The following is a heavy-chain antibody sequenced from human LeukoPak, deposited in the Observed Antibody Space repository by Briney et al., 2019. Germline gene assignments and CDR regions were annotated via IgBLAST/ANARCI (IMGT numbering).Heavy chain of an antibody. CDR2: INPHSGGT. CDR1: GYTFTNYY. J-gene: IGHJ3*02. Sequence: VASVKVSCKASGYTFTNYYIHWVRQAPGQGLEWMGRINPHSGGTNYAQKLQGRVTMTRDTSISTAYMELSSLRSDDTAVYYCARDKDFVVVVPATDAFDIWGQGTMVTVSS. D-gene: IGHD2-15*01. CDR3: ARDKDFVVVVPATDAFDI. V-gene: IGHV1-2*02.